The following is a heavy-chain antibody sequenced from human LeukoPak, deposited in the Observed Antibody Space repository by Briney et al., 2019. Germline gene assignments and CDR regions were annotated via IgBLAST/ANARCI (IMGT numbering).Heavy chain of an antibody. Sequence: ASVKVSCKASGYTFTSYAMHWVRQAPGQRLEWMGWINAGNGNTKYSRKFQGRVTITRDTSASTAYMELSSLRSEDTAVYYCASGYCSSTSCYHFDYWGQGTLVTVSP. CDR2: INAGNGNT. V-gene: IGHV1-3*01. CDR3: ASGYCSSTSCYHFDY. J-gene: IGHJ4*02. D-gene: IGHD2-2*01. CDR1: GYTFTSYA.